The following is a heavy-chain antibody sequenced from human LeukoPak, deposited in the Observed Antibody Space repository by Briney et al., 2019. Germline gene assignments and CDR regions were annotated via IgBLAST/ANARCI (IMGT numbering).Heavy chain of an antibody. CDR1: RVTFSSYW. CDR3: ARSSGYYDY. Sequence: PGGSLRLSCAASRVTFSSYWMSWVRQAPGKGLEWVANIKQDGSEKYYVDSVKGRFTISRDNAKNSLYLQMNSLRAEDTAVYYCARSSGYYDYWGQGTLVTVSS. V-gene: IGHV3-7*01. J-gene: IGHJ4*02. CDR2: IKQDGSEK. D-gene: IGHD3-22*01.